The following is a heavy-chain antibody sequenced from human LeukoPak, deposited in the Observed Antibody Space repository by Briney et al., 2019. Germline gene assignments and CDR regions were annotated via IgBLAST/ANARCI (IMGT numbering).Heavy chain of an antibody. CDR2: INAGNGNT. CDR1: GYTFTSYV. CDR3: ARARYETRIRPKSRYDYYHYMDV. Sequence: ASVKVSCKASGYTFTSYVIHWVRQAPGQRPEWMGWINAGNGNTKYSQEFQDRVTITRDTSASTVYMELSSLRSGDMAVYYCARARYETRIRPKSRYDYYHYMDVWGKGTTVTVSS. J-gene: IGHJ6*03. V-gene: IGHV1-3*03. D-gene: IGHD2-15*01.